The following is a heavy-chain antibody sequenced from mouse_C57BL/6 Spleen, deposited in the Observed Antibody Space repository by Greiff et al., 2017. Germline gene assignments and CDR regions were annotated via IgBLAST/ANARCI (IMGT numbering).Heavy chain of an antibody. CDR1: GYTFTSYW. Sequence: QVQLQQPGAELVKPGASVKLSCKASGYTFTSYWMQWVKQRPGQGLEWIGEIDPSDSYTNYNQKFKGKATLTVDTSSSTAYMQLSSLTSEDPAVYYCAIGGFPYYWGQGTTLTVSS. V-gene: IGHV1-50*01. CDR3: AIGGFPYY. J-gene: IGHJ2*01. CDR2: IDPSDSYT. D-gene: IGHD2-14*01.